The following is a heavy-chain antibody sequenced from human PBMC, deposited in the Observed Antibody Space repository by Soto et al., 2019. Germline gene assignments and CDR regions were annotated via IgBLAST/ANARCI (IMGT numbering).Heavy chain of an antibody. CDR1: GFTFSSYS. J-gene: IGHJ4*02. V-gene: IGHV3-48*02. D-gene: IGHD6-19*01. CDR2: ISSSSSTI. CDR3: ARDRGSSGWYFDY. Sequence: GESLKISCAASGFTFSSYSMNWVRQAPGKGLEWVSYISSSSSTIYYADSVKGRFTISRDNAKNSLYLQMNSLRDEDTAVYYCARDRGSSGWYFDYWGQGTLVTVSS.